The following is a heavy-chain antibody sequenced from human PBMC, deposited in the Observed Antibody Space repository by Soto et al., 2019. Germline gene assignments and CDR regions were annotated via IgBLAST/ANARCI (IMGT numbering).Heavy chain of an antibody. CDR3: ASVGSSSISSDY. V-gene: IGHV1-69*13. CDR2: IIPIFGTA. CDR1: GGTFSSYA. D-gene: IGHD6-6*01. Sequence: SVKVSCKASGGTFSSYAISWVRQAPGQGLEWMGGIIPIFGTANYAQKFQGRVTITADESTSTAYMELSSLRSEDTAVYYCASVGSSSISSDYWGQGTLVTVSS. J-gene: IGHJ4*02.